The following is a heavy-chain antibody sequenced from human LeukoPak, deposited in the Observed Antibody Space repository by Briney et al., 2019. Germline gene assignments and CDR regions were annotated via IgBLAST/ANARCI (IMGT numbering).Heavy chain of an antibody. D-gene: IGHD3-10*01. CDR3: ARDPYGSGGYGDY. V-gene: IGHV3-48*02. J-gene: IGHJ4*02. CDR2: ISSSSSTI. CDR1: GFTFSSNS. Sequence: PGGSLKLSCAASGFTFSSNSMNWVRQAPGKGLEWVSYISSSSSTIYYADSVKGRFTISRDNAKNSPYLQMNSLRDEDTAVYYCARDPYGSGGYGDYWGQGTLVTVSS.